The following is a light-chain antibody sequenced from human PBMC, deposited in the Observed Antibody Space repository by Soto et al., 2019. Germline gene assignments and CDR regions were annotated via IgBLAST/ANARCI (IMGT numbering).Light chain of an antibody. V-gene: IGKV1-5*01. J-gene: IGKJ2*01. CDR2: DAS. CDR1: QSISSW. Sequence: DIQMTQSPSTLSASVGDRVSLTCRANQSISSWLAWYQQKPGKAPKLLIYDASSLESGVPSRFSGSGSGTEFTLTISSLQPDDFATYYCQQYSTYSYTFGQGTKLEIK. CDR3: QQYSTYSYT.